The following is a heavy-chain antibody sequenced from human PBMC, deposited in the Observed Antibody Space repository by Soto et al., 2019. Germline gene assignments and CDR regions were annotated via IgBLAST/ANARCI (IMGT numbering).Heavy chain of an antibody. CDR1: GYTFSNYG. V-gene: IGHV1-18*01. D-gene: IGHD6-13*01. J-gene: IGHJ5*02. CDR3: ARVSATGTRWIDP. CDR2: INAYRGNT. Sequence: ASVKVSCKASGYTFSNYGIAWVRQAPGQGLEWVGWINAYRGNTNYAQNLQGRVTMTADSSTNTAYMELTSLRSDDTAVYFCARVSATGTRWIDPWGQGTLVTVSS.